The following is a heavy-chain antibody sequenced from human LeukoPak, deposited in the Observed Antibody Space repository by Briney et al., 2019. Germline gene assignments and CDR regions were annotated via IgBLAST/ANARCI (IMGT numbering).Heavy chain of an antibody. CDR1: GFTFSSYW. D-gene: IGHD2-15*01. V-gene: IGHV3-7*01. Sequence: GGSLRLSCAASGFTFSSYWMSWVRQAPGKGLEWVANIKQDGSEKYYVDSVKGRFTISRDKAKNSLYLQMNSLRAEDTAVYYCARDFSWSESTGYFDYWGQGTLVTVSS. CDR3: ARDFSWSESTGYFDY. CDR2: IKQDGSEK. J-gene: IGHJ4*02.